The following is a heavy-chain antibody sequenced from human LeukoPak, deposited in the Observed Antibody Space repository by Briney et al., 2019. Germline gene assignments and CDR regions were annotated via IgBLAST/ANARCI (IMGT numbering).Heavy chain of an antibody. CDR1: GFTFTSYA. Sequence: GGCLRLSCAASGFTFTSYAMSWVRQAPGKGLEWVSAISGSGGSTYYADSVKGRFTISRDNSKNTLYLQMNSLRAEDTAVYYCAKHTQWLVPPDFDYWGQGTLVTVSS. D-gene: IGHD6-19*01. CDR3: AKHTQWLVPPDFDY. J-gene: IGHJ4*02. CDR2: ISGSGGST. V-gene: IGHV3-23*01.